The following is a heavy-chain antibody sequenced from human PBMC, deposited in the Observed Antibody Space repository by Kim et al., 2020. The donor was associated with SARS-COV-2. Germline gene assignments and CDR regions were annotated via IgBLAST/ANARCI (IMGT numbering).Heavy chain of an antibody. Sequence: GGSLRLSCVASGFTFSDYSMNWVRQAPGKGLEWVASINMKSNYRTYADSVRGRFNISRDDAKNSLFLQLSSLRVEDTAVYYCARDLTNMGGDNWFDAWGQGTPVTVSS. V-gene: IGHV3-21*01. CDR1: GFTFSDYS. J-gene: IGHJ5*02. CDR2: INMKSNYR. CDR3: ARDLTNMGGDNWFDA. D-gene: IGHD3-16*01.